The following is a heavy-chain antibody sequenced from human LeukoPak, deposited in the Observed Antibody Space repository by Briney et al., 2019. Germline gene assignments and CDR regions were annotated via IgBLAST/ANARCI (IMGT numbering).Heavy chain of an antibody. CDR2: IYYSGST. D-gene: IGHD5-24*01. CDR1: GGSISSGDDY. J-gene: IGHJ1*01. CDR3: ATYNRDGYNFAFQH. Sequence: SETLSLTCTVFGGSISSGDDYWSWIRQPPGKGLDWIGHIYYSGSTYYNPSLESRFSISVDTSKNQFSVKLRSVTAADTAVYYCATYNRDGYNFAFQHWGQGTLVTVSS. V-gene: IGHV4-30-4*01.